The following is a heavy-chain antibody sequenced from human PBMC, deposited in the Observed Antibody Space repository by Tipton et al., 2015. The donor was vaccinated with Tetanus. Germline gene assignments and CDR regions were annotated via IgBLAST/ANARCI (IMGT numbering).Heavy chain of an antibody. V-gene: IGHV3-21*01. J-gene: IGHJ4*02. Sequence: SLRLSCSASGFIFSNYAMNWVRQAPGKGLEWVSSISSTTSYIYYADSVKGRFTISRDNAKNSLYLQMNSLRAEDTAVYYCASGSTLDYWGLGTLVTVSS. D-gene: IGHD6-25*01. CDR1: GFIFSNYA. CDR3: ASGSTLDY. CDR2: ISSTTSYI.